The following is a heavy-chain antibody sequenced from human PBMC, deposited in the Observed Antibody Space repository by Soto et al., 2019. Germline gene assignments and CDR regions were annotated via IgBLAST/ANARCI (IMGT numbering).Heavy chain of an antibody. CDR2: IYYSGST. CDR1: GGSISSGGYY. Sequence: SETLSLTCTVSGGSISSGGYYWSWIRQHPGKGLEWIGYIYYSGSTYYNPSLKSRVTISVDTSKNQFSLKLSSVTAADTAVYYCARGHCSSTSCYYYYGMDVWGQGTTVTVSS. J-gene: IGHJ6*02. CDR3: ARGHCSSTSCYYYYGMDV. V-gene: IGHV4-31*03. D-gene: IGHD2-2*01.